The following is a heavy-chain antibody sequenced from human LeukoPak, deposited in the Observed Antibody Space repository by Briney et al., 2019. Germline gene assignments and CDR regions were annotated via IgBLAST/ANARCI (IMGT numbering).Heavy chain of an antibody. CDR2: ISYDGSNT. J-gene: IGHJ4*02. CDR3: AKPYYYGSRSYMDY. D-gene: IGHD3-10*01. Sequence: GGSLRLSSAASGFTFSSYGIHGVRQAPGKGLEWVAVISYDGSNTYYADSVKGRFTISRDNSKNMLYLQMNSLRAEDTAVYYCAKPYYYGSRSYMDYWGQGTLVTVSS. V-gene: IGHV3-30*18. CDR1: GFTFSSYG.